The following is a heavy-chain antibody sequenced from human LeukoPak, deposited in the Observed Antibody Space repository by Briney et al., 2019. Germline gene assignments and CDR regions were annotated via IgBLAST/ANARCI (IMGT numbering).Heavy chain of an antibody. V-gene: IGHV1-8*01. CDR2: MNPNTGRT. Sequence: GPSVKVSCKASRYAFTSYDINWVREAAGHGLEWMGWMNPNTGRTGYSQKFQVRITITTNTPINTPYMELTKMRSEDPAIYCCARLSQTPDSYTLGGYYYLGYWGQGSPLTVSS. CDR1: RYAFTSYD. J-gene: IGHJ4*02. CDR3: ARLSQTPDSYTLGGYYYLGY. D-gene: IGHD2-2*02.